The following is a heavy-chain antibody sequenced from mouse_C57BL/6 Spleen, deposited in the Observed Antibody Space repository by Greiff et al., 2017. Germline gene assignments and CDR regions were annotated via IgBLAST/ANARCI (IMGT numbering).Heavy chain of an antibody. Sequence: EVQGVASEGGLVQPGSSMKLSCTASGFTFSDYYMAWVRQVPEKGLEWVANINYDGSSTYYLDSLKSRFIISGDNAKNILYLQMSSLKSEDTATYYCARERAIYYGNYDWYFDVWGTGTTVTVSS. D-gene: IGHD2-1*01. CDR3: ARERAIYYGNYDWYFDV. CDR2: INYDGSST. J-gene: IGHJ1*03. V-gene: IGHV5-16*01. CDR1: GFTFSDYY.